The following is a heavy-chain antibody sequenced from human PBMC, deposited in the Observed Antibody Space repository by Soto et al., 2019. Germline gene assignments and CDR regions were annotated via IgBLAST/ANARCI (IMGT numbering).Heavy chain of an antibody. J-gene: IGHJ4*02. Sequence: SETLSLTCTVSGGSISSYYWSWIRQPPGKGLEWIGYIYYSGSTNYNPSLKSRVTISVDTSKNQFSLKLSSVTAADTAVYYCARVVPWFGEFPYYFDYWGQGTLVTVSS. CDR2: IYYSGST. CDR3: ARVVPWFGEFPYYFDY. D-gene: IGHD3-10*01. V-gene: IGHV4-59*01. CDR1: GGSISSYY.